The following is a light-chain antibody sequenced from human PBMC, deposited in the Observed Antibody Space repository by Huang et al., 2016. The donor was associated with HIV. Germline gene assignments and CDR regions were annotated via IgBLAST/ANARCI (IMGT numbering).Light chain of an antibody. CDR2: LGF. J-gene: IGKJ2*01. Sequence: DIVMTQSPLSLPVTPGEPSSISCRSSQSLLQSTGYNFLDWYLQKPGQSPQLLLYLGFNRASGVPDRFSGSTSGTRFTLKISRVEAEDVGIYYCMQALQTPYTFGQGTKLEIK. CDR3: MQALQTPYT. CDR1: QSLLQSTGYNF. V-gene: IGKV2-28*01.